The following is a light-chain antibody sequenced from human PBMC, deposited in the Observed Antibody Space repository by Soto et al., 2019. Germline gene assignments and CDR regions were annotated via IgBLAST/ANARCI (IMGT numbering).Light chain of an antibody. Sequence: IVITQSPATLSVSAVETATLSCKTSQSVDSLLAWYQQKPGQAPRLLIYRASTRTTGIPARFSGSGSGTEFTLTINSLQSEDFAVYYCQQYNNWPITFGQGTRLEIK. CDR1: QSVDSL. CDR3: QQYNNWPIT. V-gene: IGKV3-15*01. CDR2: RAS. J-gene: IGKJ5*01.